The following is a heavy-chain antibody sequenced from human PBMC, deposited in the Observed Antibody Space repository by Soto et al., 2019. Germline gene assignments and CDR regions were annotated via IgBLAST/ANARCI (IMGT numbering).Heavy chain of an antibody. J-gene: IGHJ3*02. CDR3: ARHVHSGYDYVWGRTAGAFDI. D-gene: IGHD3-16*01. CDR2: IYPGDSDT. V-gene: IGHV5-51*01. CDR1: GYSFTSYW. Sequence: GESLKISCKGSGYSFTSYWIGWVRQMPGKGLEWMGIIYPGDSDTRYSPSFQGQVTISADKSISTAYLQWSSLKASDTAMYYCARHVHSGYDYVWGRTAGAFDIWGQGTMVTVSS.